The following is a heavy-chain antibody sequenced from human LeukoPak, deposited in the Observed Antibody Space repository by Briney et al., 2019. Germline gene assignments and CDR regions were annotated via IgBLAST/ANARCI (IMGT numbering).Heavy chain of an antibody. CDR1: GGSISSYY. CDR3: ARGSFWAIAVAGYYFDY. J-gene: IGHJ4*02. D-gene: IGHD6-19*01. V-gene: IGHV4-59*01. CDR2: IYYSGGT. Sequence: PSETLSLTCTVSGGSISSYYWNWFRQPPGKGLEWIGDIYYSGGTNYNPSLKSRVTMSVDTSKNQFSLKLSSVTAADTAVYYCARGSFWAIAVAGYYFDYWGQGTLVTVSS.